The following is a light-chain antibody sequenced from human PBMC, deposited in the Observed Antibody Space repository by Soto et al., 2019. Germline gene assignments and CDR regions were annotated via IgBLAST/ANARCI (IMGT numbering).Light chain of an antibody. J-gene: IGKJ2*01. Sequence: ETVLTQSPATLSLSPGERATLSCRASQSVHTYLAWYQQKAGQAPRLLNYDASNRATGIPARFSGSGSGTEFTLTISSLEPEDCAVYYCQQRSNWPPYTVGQGTKLEIK. CDR2: DAS. CDR3: QQRSNWPPYT. CDR1: QSVHTY. V-gene: IGKV3-11*01.